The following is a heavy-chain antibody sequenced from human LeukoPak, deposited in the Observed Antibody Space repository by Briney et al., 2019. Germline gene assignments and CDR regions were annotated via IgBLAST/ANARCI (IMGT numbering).Heavy chain of an antibody. V-gene: IGHV1-18*01. J-gene: IGHJ2*01. Sequence: ASVKVSCKASGYTFTSYGISWVRQAPGQGLEWMGWISAYNGNTNYAQKLQGRVSMTTDTSTSTAYMELRSLRSDDTAVYYCARDHRDDYGDYGLVGDWYFDLWGRGTLVTVSS. CDR2: ISAYNGNT. CDR3: ARDHRDDYGDYGLVGDWYFDL. CDR1: GYTFTSYG. D-gene: IGHD4-17*01.